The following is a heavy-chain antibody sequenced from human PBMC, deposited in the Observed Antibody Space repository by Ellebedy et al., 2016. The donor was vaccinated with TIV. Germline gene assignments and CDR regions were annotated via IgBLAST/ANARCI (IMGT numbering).Heavy chain of an antibody. D-gene: IGHD3-10*01. J-gene: IGHJ4*02. CDR2: IYYSGST. V-gene: IGHV4-39*01. CDR1: GGSISSSSYY. Sequence: SETLSLXXTVSGGSISSSSYYWGWIRQPPGKGLEWIGSIYYSGSTYYNPSLKSRVTISVDTSKNQFSLKLSSVTAADTAVYYCARRFRGYFDYWGQGTLVTVSS. CDR3: ARRFRGYFDY.